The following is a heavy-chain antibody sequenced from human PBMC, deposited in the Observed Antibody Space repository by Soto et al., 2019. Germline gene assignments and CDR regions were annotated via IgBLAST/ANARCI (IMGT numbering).Heavy chain of an antibody. CDR2: ISGSGGST. CDR1: GFTFSSYA. D-gene: IGHD3-10*01. V-gene: IGHV3-23*01. Sequence: GGSLRLSCAASGFTFSSYAMSWVRQAPGKGLEWVSAISGSGGSTYYADSVKGRFTISRDNSKNTLYLQMNSLRAEDTAVYYCAKDGRGLLWFGELSQSDAFDIWGQGTMVTVSS. J-gene: IGHJ3*02. CDR3: AKDGRGLLWFGELSQSDAFDI.